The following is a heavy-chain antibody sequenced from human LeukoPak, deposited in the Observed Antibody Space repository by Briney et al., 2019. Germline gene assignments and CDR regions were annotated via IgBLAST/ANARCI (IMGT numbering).Heavy chain of an antibody. CDR1: GFTFSSYE. CDR3: ARESPRATRDD. V-gene: IGHV3-48*03. D-gene: IGHD4-11*01. Sequence: GGSLRLSCAASGFTFSSYEMNWVRQAPGKGLEWVSYISSSGSTIYYADSVKGRFTISRDNAKNSLYLQMNSLRAEDTAVYYCARESPRATRDDWGQGTLVTVSS. CDR2: ISSSGSTI. J-gene: IGHJ4*02.